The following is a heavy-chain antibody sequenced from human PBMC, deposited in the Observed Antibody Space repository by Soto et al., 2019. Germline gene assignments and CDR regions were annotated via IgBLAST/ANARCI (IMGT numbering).Heavy chain of an antibody. D-gene: IGHD1-26*01. Sequence: QVQLVQSGAEVKKPGSSVKVSCKASGGIFSSYAISWLRQAPGQGLEWMGAVIPILGQAYYAQNFQDRVKITADESTRTAYMDLISLRSDDTAVYFCVRVGGVGAPAGADYWGQGTLVTVSS. J-gene: IGHJ4*02. V-gene: IGHV1-69*01. CDR2: VIPILGQA. CDR3: VRVGGVGAPAGADY. CDR1: GGIFSSYA.